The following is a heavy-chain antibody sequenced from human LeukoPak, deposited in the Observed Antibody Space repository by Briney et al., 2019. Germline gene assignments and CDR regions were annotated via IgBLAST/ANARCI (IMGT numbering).Heavy chain of an antibody. J-gene: IGHJ4*02. CDR2: ISSDGSNK. CDR3: ATDSSSRIQLWTPLKY. CDR1: GFTFGSYA. D-gene: IGHD5-18*01. Sequence: GGSLRLSCAASGFTFGSYAMNWVRQAPGKGLEWVAVISSDGSNKFYVDSVKGRFTISRDNPKNTLYLQMNSLRPEDTAAYYCATDSSSRIQLWTPLKYWGQGILVTVSS. V-gene: IGHV3-30*03.